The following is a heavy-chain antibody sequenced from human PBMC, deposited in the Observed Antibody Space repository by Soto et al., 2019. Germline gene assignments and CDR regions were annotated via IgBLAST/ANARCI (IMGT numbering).Heavy chain of an antibody. CDR3: ARRGGYSSSSSRDYYYYGMDV. V-gene: IGHV5-10-1*01. D-gene: IGHD6-6*01. CDR2: IDPSDSYT. J-gene: IGHJ6*02. Sequence: GESLKISCKGSGYSFTSYWISWVRQMPGKGLEWMGRIDPSDSYTNYSPSFQGHVTISADKSISTAYLQWSSLKASDTAMYYCARRGGYSSSSSRDYYYYGMDVWGQGTTVTVSS. CDR1: GYSFTSYW.